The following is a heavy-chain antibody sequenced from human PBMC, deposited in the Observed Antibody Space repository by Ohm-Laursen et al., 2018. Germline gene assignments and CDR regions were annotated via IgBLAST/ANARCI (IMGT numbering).Heavy chain of an antibody. Sequence: ASVKVSCKAAGYTFTNYGLIWVRQAPGQGLEWMGWISVYNGNTKYAQKFLGRVTMTTDTSTSTAYMELRSLRSDDMAVYYCARAGGRIVVVPAEWAAGTYGWYGMDVWGQGTTVTVSS. J-gene: IGHJ6*02. CDR3: ARAGGRIVVVPAEWAAGTYGWYGMDV. CDR2: ISVYNGNT. V-gene: IGHV1-18*03. CDR1: GYTFTNYG. D-gene: IGHD2-2*01.